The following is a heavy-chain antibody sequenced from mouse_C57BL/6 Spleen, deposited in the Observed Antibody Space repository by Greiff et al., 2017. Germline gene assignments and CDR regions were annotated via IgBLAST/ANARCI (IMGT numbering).Heavy chain of an antibody. CDR1: GYTFTSYW. J-gene: IGHJ3*01. Sequence: QVHVKQPGAELVMPGASVKLSCKASGYTFTSYWMHWVKQRPGQGLEWIGEIDPSDSYTNYNQKFKGKSTLTVDKSSSTAYMQLSSLTSEDSAVYYCATLYDYDVPWFAYWGQGTLVTVSA. V-gene: IGHV1-69*01. D-gene: IGHD2-4*01. CDR2: IDPSDSYT. CDR3: ATLYDYDVPWFAY.